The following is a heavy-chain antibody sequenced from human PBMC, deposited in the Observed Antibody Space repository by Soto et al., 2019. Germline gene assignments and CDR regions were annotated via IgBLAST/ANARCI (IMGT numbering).Heavy chain of an antibody. D-gene: IGHD3-16*01. CDR2: ISRNSGSI. Sequence: EVQLVESGGGLVQPGRSLRLSCAASGFTFDDYAMHWVRQAPGKGLEWVSGISRNSGSIGYADSVKGRFTISRDNAKNPLYLKMKSLRVEETALYYCAKEGGGYYYYSMDVWGKGTTVTVSS. J-gene: IGHJ6*03. CDR3: AKEGGGYYYYSMDV. CDR1: GFTFDDYA. V-gene: IGHV3-9*01.